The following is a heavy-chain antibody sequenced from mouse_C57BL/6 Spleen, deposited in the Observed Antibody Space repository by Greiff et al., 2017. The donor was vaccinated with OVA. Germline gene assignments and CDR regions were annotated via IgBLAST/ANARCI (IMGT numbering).Heavy chain of an antibody. V-gene: IGHV1-53*01. CDR3: ARSSYYGSSYYYAMDY. J-gene: IGHJ4*01. Sequence: QVQLQQPGTELVKPGASVKLSCKASGYTFTSYWMHWVKQRPGQGLEWIGNINPSNGGTNYNEKFKSKATLTVDKSSSTAYMQLSSLTSEDSAVYSCARSSYYGSSYYYAMDYWGQGTSVTVSS. CDR1: GYTFTSYW. D-gene: IGHD1-1*01. CDR2: INPSNGGT.